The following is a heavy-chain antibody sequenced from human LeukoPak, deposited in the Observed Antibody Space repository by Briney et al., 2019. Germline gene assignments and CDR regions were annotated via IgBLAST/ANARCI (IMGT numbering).Heavy chain of an antibody. J-gene: IGHJ4*02. CDR3: ARGALGYCSSTSCYNFDY. V-gene: IGHV5-51*01. D-gene: IGHD2-2*01. CDR2: IYPGDSDT. Sequence: GESLKISCKGSGYSFTSYLIGWVRQMPGKGLEWMGIIYPGDSDTRYSPSFQGQVTISADKSISTAYLQWSSLKASDTAMYYCARGALGYCSSTSCYNFDYWGQGTLVTVSS. CDR1: GYSFTSYL.